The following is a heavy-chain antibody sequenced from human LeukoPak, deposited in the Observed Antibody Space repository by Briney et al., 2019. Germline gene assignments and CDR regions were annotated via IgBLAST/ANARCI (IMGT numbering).Heavy chain of an antibody. Sequence: PGRSPRLSCAASGFTFDDYAMHWVRQAPGKGLEWVSGISWNSGSIGYADSVKGRFTISRDNAKNSLYLQMNSLRAEDTALYYCAKGNRLVSDWFDPWGQGTLVTVSS. CDR2: ISWNSGSI. CDR1: GFTFDDYA. V-gene: IGHV3-9*01. CDR3: AKGNRLVSDWFDP. D-gene: IGHD6-25*01. J-gene: IGHJ5*02.